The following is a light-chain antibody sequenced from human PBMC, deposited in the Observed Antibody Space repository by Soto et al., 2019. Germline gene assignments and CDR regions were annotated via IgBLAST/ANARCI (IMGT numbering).Light chain of an antibody. Sequence: ELVLTQSASTLSLSPGESATLSCRATRSVSSYLAWYQQKPGQAPRLLIYDASSRPTDIPARFSGSGSGTDFTLTISSLEPEDFALYYCQQRSNWPITFCQGTRLEIK. CDR2: DAS. J-gene: IGKJ5*01. V-gene: IGKV3-11*01. CDR3: QQRSNWPIT. CDR1: RSVSSY.